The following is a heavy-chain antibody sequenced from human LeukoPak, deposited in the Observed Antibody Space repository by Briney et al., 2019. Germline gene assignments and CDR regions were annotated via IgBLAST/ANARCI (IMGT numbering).Heavy chain of an antibody. D-gene: IGHD5-24*01. CDR1: GGTFSSYA. CDR2: INPSGGST. V-gene: IGHV1-46*01. Sequence: ASVKVSCKASGGTFSSYAISWVRQAPGQGLEWMGIINPSGGSTSYAQKFQGRVTMTRDTSTSTVYMELSSLRSEDTAVYYCAGTVEMANDAFDIWGQGTMVTVSS. J-gene: IGHJ3*02. CDR3: AGTVEMANDAFDI.